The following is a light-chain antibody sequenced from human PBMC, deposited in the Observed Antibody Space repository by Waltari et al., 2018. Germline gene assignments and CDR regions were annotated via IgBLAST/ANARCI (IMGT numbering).Light chain of an antibody. Sequence: SYGLTQPPSVSVSPGQTARITCGGDYFGTEDGNWYQQKPPQAPLLVIYTNSARPSGIPDRFSGSRSGNTATLIIGGVEAGDEAEYYCQVWDVESDHVFFGGGTQLTVL. J-gene: IGLJ7*01. V-gene: IGLV3-21*01. CDR1: YFGTED. CDR2: TNS. CDR3: QVWDVESDHVF.